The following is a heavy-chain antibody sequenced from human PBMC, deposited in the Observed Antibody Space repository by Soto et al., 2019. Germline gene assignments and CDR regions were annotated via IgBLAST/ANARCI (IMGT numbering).Heavy chain of an antibody. CDR1: GFTFSSYT. CDR2: ISGSCGST. CDR3: GKSVYDFWYGCYGY. V-gene: IGHV3-23*01. J-gene: IGHJ4*02. D-gene: IGHD3-3*01. Sequence: GGTLRLSCAASGFTFSSYTMSWVRQAPGKGLGWVSAISGSCGSTYYSNSLMGRFIISSDNSKNTLSLQMKSLRAEERAVYCSGKSVYDFWYGCYGYWGQGTMVTVSS.